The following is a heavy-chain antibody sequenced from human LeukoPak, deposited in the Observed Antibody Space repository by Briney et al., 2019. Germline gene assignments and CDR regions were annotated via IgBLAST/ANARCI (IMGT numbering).Heavy chain of an antibody. J-gene: IGHJ2*01. CDR2: IYHSGST. D-gene: IGHD2-15*01. CDR3: ARDQTQGYCSGGSCYEDWYFDL. Sequence: SETLSLTCAVSGGSISSGGYSWSWIRQPPGKGLERIGYIYHSGSTYYNPSLKSRVTISVDRSKNQFSLKLSSVTAADTAVYYCARDQTQGYCSGGSCYEDWYFDLWGRGTLVTVSS. V-gene: IGHV4-30-2*01. CDR1: GGSISSGGYS.